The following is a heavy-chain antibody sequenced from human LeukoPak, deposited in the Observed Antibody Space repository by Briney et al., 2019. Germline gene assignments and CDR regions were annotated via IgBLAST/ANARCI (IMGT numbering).Heavy chain of an antibody. CDR3: ARDFSWGPDC. J-gene: IGHJ4*02. V-gene: IGHV1-2*02. CDR2: VNGKRGDT. D-gene: IGHD7-27*01. CDR1: GFSLTDHY. Sequence: ASVTVSFKPSGFSLTDHYMHWLRQAPGQGLEWMGWVNGKRGDTNYAQQFQDRVLMTRDTSINTIYMELTRLTTDDTATYYCARDFSWGPDCWGQGTLVTVSS.